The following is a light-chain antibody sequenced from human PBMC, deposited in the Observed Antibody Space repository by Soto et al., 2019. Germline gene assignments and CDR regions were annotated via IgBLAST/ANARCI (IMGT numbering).Light chain of an antibody. Sequence: EIVMTQSPATLSVSPGGRATLSCRASQSVSSYLAWYQQRPGQPPRLLIYGASTRATDIPARFSGSGSGTEFSLTISSLQSEDFAVYYCQQYNTWPPKYTFGQGTKLEI. CDR2: GAS. CDR1: QSVSSY. CDR3: QQYNTWPPKYT. J-gene: IGKJ2*01. V-gene: IGKV3-15*01.